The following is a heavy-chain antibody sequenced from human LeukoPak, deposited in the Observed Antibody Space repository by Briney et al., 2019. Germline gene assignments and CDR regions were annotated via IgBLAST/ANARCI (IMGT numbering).Heavy chain of an antibody. V-gene: IGHV3-23*01. J-gene: IGHJ4*02. CDR2: ISGSGGST. CDR3: AKVVGYDILTGYYPGGDY. D-gene: IGHD3-9*01. CDR1: GFTFSSYA. Sequence: GGSLRLSCAASGFTFSSYAMSWVRQAPGKGLEWASAISGSGGSTYYADSVKGRFTISRDNSKNTLYLQMNSLRAENTAVYYCAKVVGYDILTGYYPGGDYWGQGTLVTVSS.